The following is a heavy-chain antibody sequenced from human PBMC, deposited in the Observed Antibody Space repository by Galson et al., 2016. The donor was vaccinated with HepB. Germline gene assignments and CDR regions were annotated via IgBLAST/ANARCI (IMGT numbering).Heavy chain of an antibody. CDR2: INPNTGGT. Sequence: SVKVSCKASGNTFSDYYFHWVRQAPGQGLEWMGRINPNTGGTVYSERLRGRVSMTRDASITTVFMELSSLKSDDTAKYYCAREGGHLVVLAASSDFYGLAVWGQGTPVTVSS. CDR3: AREGGHLVVLAASSDFYGLAV. V-gene: IGHV1-2*06. D-gene: IGHD2-15*01. CDR1: GNTFSDYY. J-gene: IGHJ6*02.